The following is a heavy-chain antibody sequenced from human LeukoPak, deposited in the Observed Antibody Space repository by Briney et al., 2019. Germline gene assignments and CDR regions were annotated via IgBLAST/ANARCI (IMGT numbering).Heavy chain of an antibody. D-gene: IGHD3-22*01. Sequence: ASVKVSCKASGYTFTSYYMHWVRQAPGQGLEWMGLINPTGDSTGYAQKFQGRVTMTEDTSTDTAYMELRSLRSDDTAVYYCARDMYDISGRADYWGQGTRVTVSS. CDR2: INPTGDST. CDR3: ARDMYDISGRADY. J-gene: IGHJ4*02. V-gene: IGHV1-46*01. CDR1: GYTFTSYY.